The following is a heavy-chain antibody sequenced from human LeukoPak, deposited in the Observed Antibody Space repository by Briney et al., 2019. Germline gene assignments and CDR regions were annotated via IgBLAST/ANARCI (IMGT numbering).Heavy chain of an antibody. J-gene: IGHJ6*02. CDR2: INHSGST. CDR3: ARPRPHYYGMDV. Sequence: SETLSLICAVYGGSFSGYYWSWIRQPPGKGQEWIGEINHSGSTNYNPSLKSRVTISVDTSKNQFSLKLSSVTAADTAVYYCARPRPHYYGMDVWGQGTTVTVSS. V-gene: IGHV4-34*01. CDR1: GGSFSGYY.